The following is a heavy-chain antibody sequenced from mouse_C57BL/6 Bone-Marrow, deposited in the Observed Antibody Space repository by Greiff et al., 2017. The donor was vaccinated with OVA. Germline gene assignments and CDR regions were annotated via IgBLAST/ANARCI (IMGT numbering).Heavy chain of an antibody. CDR1: GFTFSSYA. V-gene: IGHV5-4*01. D-gene: IGHD4-1*01. Sequence: EVQGVESGGGLVKPGGSLKLSCAASGFTFSSYAMSWVRQTPEKRLEWVATISDGGSYTYYPDNVKGRFTISRDNAKNNLYLQMSHLKSEDTAMYYCARDKLGGAYWGQGTLVTVSA. CDR2: ISDGGSYT. CDR3: ARDKLGGAY. J-gene: IGHJ3*01.